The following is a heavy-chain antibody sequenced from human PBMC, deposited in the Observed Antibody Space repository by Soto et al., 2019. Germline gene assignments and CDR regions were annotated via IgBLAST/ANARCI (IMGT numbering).Heavy chain of an antibody. J-gene: IGHJ6*02. Sequence: EVQLVESGGGLVKPGGSPRLSCAASGFTFSSYSMNWVRQAPGKGLEWVSSISSSSSYIYYADSVKGRFTISRDNAKNSLYLQMNSLRAEDTAVYYCARDHEIIVPAAYYYYGMDVWGQGTTVTVSS. D-gene: IGHD2-2*01. CDR3: ARDHEIIVPAAYYYYGMDV. CDR1: GFTFSSYS. CDR2: ISSSSSYI. V-gene: IGHV3-21*01.